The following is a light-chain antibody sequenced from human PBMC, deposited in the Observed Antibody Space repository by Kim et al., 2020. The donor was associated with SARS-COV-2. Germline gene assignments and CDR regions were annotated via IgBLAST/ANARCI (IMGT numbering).Light chain of an antibody. CDR2: DAS. J-gene: IGKJ2*02. V-gene: IGKV3-20*01. CDR3: QQYGTSPCT. Sequence: IVLTQSPGTLSVFPGETATLSCRASQSVAGDYFAWYQQKPGQAPRLLIFDASTRATGISDRFSGSGSGTDFSLTISRLDPEDFAVYYCQQYGTSPCTFGQGTKLEI. CDR1: QSVAGDY.